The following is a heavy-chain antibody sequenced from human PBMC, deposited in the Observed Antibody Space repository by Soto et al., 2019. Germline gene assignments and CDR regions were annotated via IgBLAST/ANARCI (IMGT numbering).Heavy chain of an antibody. D-gene: IGHD3-16*01. CDR1: GGSFSGYY. CDR3: ARGGGWDYGMDV. Sequence: SETLSLTCAVYGGSFSGYYWSWIRQPPGKGLEWIGEINHSGSTNYNPSLKSRVTISVDTSKNQFSLKLSSVTAADTAVYYCARGGGWDYGMDVWGQGTTVTVSS. J-gene: IGHJ6*02. V-gene: IGHV4-34*01. CDR2: INHSGST.